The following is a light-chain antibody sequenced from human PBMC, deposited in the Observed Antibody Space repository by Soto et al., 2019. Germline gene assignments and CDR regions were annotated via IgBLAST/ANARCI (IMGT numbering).Light chain of an antibody. Sequence: EIVLTQSPGTLSLSPGERATLSCRASQSVSNSYLAWYQQKPGQAPRLLIYGASSRATGIPDRFSGSGSGTDVTLTISRLEPEDVAVYYCQQYGSSPRTFGQGTKVEVK. J-gene: IGKJ1*01. CDR3: QQYGSSPRT. CDR2: GAS. V-gene: IGKV3-20*01. CDR1: QSVSNSY.